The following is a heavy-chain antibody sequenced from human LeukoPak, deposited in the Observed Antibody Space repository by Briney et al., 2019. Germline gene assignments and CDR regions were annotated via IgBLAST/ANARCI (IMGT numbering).Heavy chain of an antibody. V-gene: IGHV3-33*01. J-gene: IGHJ6*02. D-gene: IGHD3-10*01. CDR3: ARDRGITEKVAGYGMDA. CDR2: IWYDGSNK. CDR1: GFTFSSYG. Sequence: GGSLRLSCAASGFTFSSYGMHWVRQAPGKGLEWVAVIWYDGSNKYYADSVKGRFTISRDNSKNTLYLQMNSLRAGDTAVYYCARDRGITEKVAGYGMDAWGQGTTVTVSS.